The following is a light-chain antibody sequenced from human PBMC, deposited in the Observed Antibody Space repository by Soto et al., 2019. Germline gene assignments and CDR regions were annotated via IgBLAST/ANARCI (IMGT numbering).Light chain of an antibody. CDR3: QKYNSAPKT. Sequence: DIQMTQSPSSLSASVGDRVTITCRASQDISNYLAWYQQKPGEVPKLLIYAASTLQKGVQSRFSGGGSGTLFTLTISSLQADDVATYYCQKYNSAPKTFGRGTRVEVK. CDR1: QDISNY. CDR2: AAS. V-gene: IGKV1-27*01. J-gene: IGKJ2*01.